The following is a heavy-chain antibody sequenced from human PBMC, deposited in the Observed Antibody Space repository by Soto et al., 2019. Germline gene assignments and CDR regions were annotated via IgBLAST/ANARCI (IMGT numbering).Heavy chain of an antibody. CDR3: ARDGGQWLAQTYRPRNYFDY. J-gene: IGHJ4*02. CDR2: IWYDGSNK. CDR1: GFTFSSYG. Sequence: QVQLVESGGGVVQPGRSLRLSCAASGFTFSSYGMHWVRQAPGKGLEWVAVIWYDGSNKYYADSVKGRFTISRDNSKNTLYLQMNSLRAEDTAVYYCARDGGQWLAQTYRPRNYFDYWGQGTLVTVSS. D-gene: IGHD6-19*01. V-gene: IGHV3-33*01.